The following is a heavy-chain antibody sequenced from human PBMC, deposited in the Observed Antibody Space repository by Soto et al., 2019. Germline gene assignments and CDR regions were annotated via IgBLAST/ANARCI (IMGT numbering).Heavy chain of an antibody. V-gene: IGHV4-34*01. CDR3: ARGHLSPTYYYDSSGYYYFDY. CDR1: GGSFSGYY. J-gene: IGHJ4*02. Sequence: QVQLQQWGAGLLKPSETLSLTCAVYGGSFSGYYWSWIRQPPGKGLEWIGEINHSGSTNYNPSLKSRVTISVDTSKNQFSLKLSSVTAADTAVYYCARGHLSPTYYYDSSGYYYFDYWGQGTLVTVSS. CDR2: INHSGST. D-gene: IGHD3-22*01.